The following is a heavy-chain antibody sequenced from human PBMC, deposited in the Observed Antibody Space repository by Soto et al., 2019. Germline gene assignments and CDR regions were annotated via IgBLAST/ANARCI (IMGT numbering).Heavy chain of an antibody. J-gene: IGHJ4*02. D-gene: IGHD6-6*01. CDR3: ARDYVSSSSVWGGGY. CDR2: ISAYNGNT. V-gene: IGHV1-18*01. CDR1: GYTFTSYG. Sequence: ASVKVSCKASGYTFTSYGISWVRQAPGQGLEWMGWISAYNGNTNYAQKLQGRVTMTTDTSTSTAYMELRSLRSDDTAVYYCARDYVSSSSVWGGGYWGQGTLVTVSS.